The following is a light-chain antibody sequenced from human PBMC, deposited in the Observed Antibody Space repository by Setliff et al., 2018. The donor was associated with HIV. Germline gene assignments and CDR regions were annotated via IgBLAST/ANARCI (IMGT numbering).Light chain of an antibody. CDR3: SSYTSSGAPSYV. Sequence: QSVLTQPASVSGSPGQSITVSCTDIGPYNSVSWYQQLPGKAPKLILYEVSVRPSGISHRFAGSKSDNTASLTISGLEAEDEGSYYCSSYTSSGAPSYVFGTGTKGTVL. CDR1: IGPYNS. CDR2: EVS. J-gene: IGLJ1*01. V-gene: IGLV2-14*01.